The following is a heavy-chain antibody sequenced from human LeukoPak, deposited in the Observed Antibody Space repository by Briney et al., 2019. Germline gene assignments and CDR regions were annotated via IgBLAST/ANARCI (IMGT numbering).Heavy chain of an antibody. Sequence: GGSLRLSCAASGFTFSSYGMRWVRQAPGKWREWVAFIRYEVSNKYYADSVKGRFTISRDNSTNTLYLQMNSLRAAATAVYSCATAPQGFLRATFDYWGQGTLVTVSS. CDR3: ATAPQGFLRATFDY. CDR2: IRYEVSNK. J-gene: IGHJ4*02. CDR1: GFTFSSYG. D-gene: IGHD3-3*01. V-gene: IGHV3-30*02.